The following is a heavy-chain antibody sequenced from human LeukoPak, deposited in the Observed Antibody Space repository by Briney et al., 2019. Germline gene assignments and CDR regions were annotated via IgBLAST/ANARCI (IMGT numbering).Heavy chain of an antibody. CDR3: ARDLSGWDV. D-gene: IGHD3-10*01. J-gene: IGHJ6*04. CDR1: GFTFSTFT. CDR2: IYHSGST. Sequence: LRLSCAASGFTFSTFTMNWIRQPPGKGLEWIGYIYHSGSTYYNPSLKSRVTISVDRSKNQFSLKLSSVTAADTAVYYCARDLSGWDVWGKGTTVTVSS. V-gene: IGHV4-30-2*01.